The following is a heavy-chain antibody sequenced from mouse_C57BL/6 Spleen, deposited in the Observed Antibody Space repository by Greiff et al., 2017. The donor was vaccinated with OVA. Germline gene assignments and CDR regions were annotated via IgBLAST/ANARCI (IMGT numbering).Heavy chain of an antibody. CDR3: AKRSIDYDYYEFAY. Sequence: QVQLQQPGAELVKPGASVKVSCTASGYTFTSYWMHWVKQRPGQGLEWIGRIHPSDSDTNYNQKFKGKATLTLDKSSSTAYMQLSSLKSEDSAVYYCAKRSIDYDYYEFAYWGQGTLVTVSA. CDR1: GYTFTSYW. V-gene: IGHV1-74*01. J-gene: IGHJ3*01. D-gene: IGHD2-4*01. CDR2: IHPSDSDT.